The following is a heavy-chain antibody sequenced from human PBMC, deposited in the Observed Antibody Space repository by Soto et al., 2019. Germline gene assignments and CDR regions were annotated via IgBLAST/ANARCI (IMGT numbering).Heavy chain of an antibody. D-gene: IGHD3-10*01. J-gene: IGHJ6*03. Sequence: EVQLLESGGGLVQPGGSLRLSCAASGFTFSSYAMSWVRQAPGKGLEWVSAISGSGGSTYYADSVKGRFTISRDNSKNTLYLQMNSLRAEDTAVYYCATGGSGVPRAYYMDVWGKGTTVTVSS. V-gene: IGHV3-23*01. CDR3: ATGGSGVPRAYYMDV. CDR1: GFTFSSYA. CDR2: ISGSGGST.